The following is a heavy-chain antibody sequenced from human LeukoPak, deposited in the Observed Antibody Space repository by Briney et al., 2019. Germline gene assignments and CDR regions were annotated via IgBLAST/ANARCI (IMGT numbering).Heavy chain of an antibody. V-gene: IGHV3-11*01. J-gene: IGHJ5*02. Sequence: GGSLRLSCAASGFTFSDYYMSWIRQAPGKGLEWVSYISSSGSTIYYADSVKGRFTISRDNAKNSLYLQMNSLRAEDTAVYYCARIPNYDSSGYYYVRGANWFDPWGQGTLVTVSS. CDR1: GFTFSDYY. CDR3: ARIPNYDSSGYYYVRGANWFDP. D-gene: IGHD3-22*01. CDR2: ISSSGSTI.